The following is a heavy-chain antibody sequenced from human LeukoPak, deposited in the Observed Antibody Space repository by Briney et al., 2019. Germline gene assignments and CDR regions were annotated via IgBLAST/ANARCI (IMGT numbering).Heavy chain of an antibody. CDR3: ARDGSGTDHQFDS. V-gene: IGHV3-23*01. D-gene: IGHD1-1*01. CDR1: GFTFSSYA. Sequence: GGSLRLSCAASGFTFSSYAMTWVRQAPGKGLEWVSVISGSGGSTYYADSVKGRFTISRDNSKNTLYLQMNSLRADDTAVYYCARDGSGTDHQFDSWGQGTLVTVSS. J-gene: IGHJ4*02. CDR2: ISGSGGST.